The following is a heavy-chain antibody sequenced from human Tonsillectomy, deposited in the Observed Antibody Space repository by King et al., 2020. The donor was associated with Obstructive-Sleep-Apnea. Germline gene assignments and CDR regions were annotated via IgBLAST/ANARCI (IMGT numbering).Heavy chain of an antibody. CDR3: AKGMTTVTTWPYDY. V-gene: IGHV3-23*04. Sequence: VQLVESGGGLIQPGGSQRLSCAASGFTFSSYAMSWVRQAPGKGLEWVSSISGSGGGTFYAASVKGRFTISKDNSKNPLFLQMNSLRAEDTAVYYCAKGMTTVTTWPYDYWGQGTLVTVSS. D-gene: IGHD4-17*01. CDR2: ISGSGGGT. CDR1: GFTFSSYA. J-gene: IGHJ4*02.